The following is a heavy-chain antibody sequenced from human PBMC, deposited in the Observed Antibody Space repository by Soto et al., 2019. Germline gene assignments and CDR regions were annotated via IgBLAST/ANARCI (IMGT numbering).Heavy chain of an antibody. CDR3: AREPATITAFDI. V-gene: IGHV3-33*01. J-gene: IGHJ3*02. Sequence: QVQLVESGGGVVQPGRSLRLSCAASGFTFSSYGMHWVRQAPGKGLEWVAVIWYDGSNKYYADSVKGRFTISRDNSKNTLYLQMNSLRAEDTAVYYCAREPATITAFDIWGQGTMVTVSP. D-gene: IGHD5-12*01. CDR1: GFTFSSYG. CDR2: IWYDGSNK.